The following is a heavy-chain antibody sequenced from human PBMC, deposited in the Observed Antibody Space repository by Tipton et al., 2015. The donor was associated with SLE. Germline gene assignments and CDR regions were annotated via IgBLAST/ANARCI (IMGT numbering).Heavy chain of an antibody. Sequence: TLSLTCSVSGGSISSGSYYWSWIRRPAGKGLEGIGHFYTSGSTSYNPPLRSRVTISGDTSKNQFSLELPSVTAADTAVYYCARRVCSDGVCYIFDYWGQGTLVTVSS. J-gene: IGHJ4*02. D-gene: IGHD2-8*01. CDR3: ARRVCSDGVCYIFDY. CDR2: FYTSGST. V-gene: IGHV4-61*09. CDR1: GGSISSGSYY.